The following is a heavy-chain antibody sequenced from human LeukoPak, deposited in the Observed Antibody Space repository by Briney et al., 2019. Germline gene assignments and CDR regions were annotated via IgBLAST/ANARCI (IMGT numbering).Heavy chain of an antibody. CDR1: GGSISSSNW. J-gene: IGHJ5*02. V-gene: IGHV4-4*02. CDR3: ARARADYGGNSPGRSGYNWFDP. CDR2: IYHSGNT. Sequence: PSETLSLTCAVSGGSISSSNWWSWVRQPPGTGLEWIGEIYHSGNTNYNPSLKSRVTMSVDTSKNPFSLKLSSVTAADTAVYYCARARADYGGNSPGRSGYNWFDPWGQGTLVTVSS. D-gene: IGHD4-23*01.